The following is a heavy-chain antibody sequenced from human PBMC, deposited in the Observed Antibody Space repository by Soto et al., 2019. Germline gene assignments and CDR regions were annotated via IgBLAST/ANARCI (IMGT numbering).Heavy chain of an antibody. Sequence: SETLSLTCAVYGGSFSGYYWSWIRQPPGKGLEWIGEINHSGSTNYNPSLKSRVTISVDTSKNQFSLKLSSVTAADTAVYYCAGIMITFGGVIVINYWGQGTLVTVSS. CDR2: INHSGST. J-gene: IGHJ4*02. CDR3: AGIMITFGGVIVINY. CDR1: GGSFSGYY. V-gene: IGHV4-34*01. D-gene: IGHD3-16*02.